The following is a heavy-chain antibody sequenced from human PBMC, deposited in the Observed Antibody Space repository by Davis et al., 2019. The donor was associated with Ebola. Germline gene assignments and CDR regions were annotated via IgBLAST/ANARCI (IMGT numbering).Heavy chain of an antibody. D-gene: IGHD4-11*01. CDR3: ARSTTPNNWFDP. CDR2: INHSGST. CDR1: GGSFSAHF. J-gene: IGHJ5*02. V-gene: IGHV4-34*01. Sequence: MPSETLSLTCAVYGGSFSAHFWSWIRQPPGKGLEWIGEINHSGSTNYNPSLKSRVTISVDTSKNQFSLKLSSVTAADTAVYYCARSTTPNNWFDPWGQGTLVTVSS.